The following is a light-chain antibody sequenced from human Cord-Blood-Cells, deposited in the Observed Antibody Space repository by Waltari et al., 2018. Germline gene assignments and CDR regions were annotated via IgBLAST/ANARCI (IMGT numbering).Light chain of an antibody. J-gene: IGKJ3*01. CDR2: AAF. V-gene: IGKV1-39*01. Sequence: DIQMTQSPSSLSASVGDRVTITYRASQSISSYLNWYQQKPGKAPKLLIYAAFSLQSGVPSRFSGSGSGTDFTLTISSLQPEDFATYYCQQSYSTPFPFGPGTKVDIK. CDR3: QQSYSTPFP. CDR1: QSISSY.